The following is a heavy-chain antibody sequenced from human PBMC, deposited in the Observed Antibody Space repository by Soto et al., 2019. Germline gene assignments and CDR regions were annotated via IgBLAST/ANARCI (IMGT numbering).Heavy chain of an antibody. Sequence: SVKVSCKASGGTFSSYAISWVRQAPGQGLECMGGIIPIFGTANYAQKFQGRVTITADESTSTAYMELSSLRSEDTAVYYCARDSTVRPYYYDSSGYFRLDDWGQGTLVTVSS. J-gene: IGHJ4*02. CDR2: IIPIFGTA. CDR1: GGTFSSYA. CDR3: ARDSTVRPYYYDSSGYFRLDD. V-gene: IGHV1-69*13. D-gene: IGHD3-22*01.